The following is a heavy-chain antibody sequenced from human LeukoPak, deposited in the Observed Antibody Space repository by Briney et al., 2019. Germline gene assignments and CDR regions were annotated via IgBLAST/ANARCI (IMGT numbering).Heavy chain of an antibody. Sequence: GGSLRLSCAASGFTFSSYGVHWVRQAPGKGLEWVAFIRYDGSNKYYGDSVKARFTISRDNSKNTLYLQMNSLRAEDTAVYYCAKRYGDYGTFDYWGQGTLVTVSS. CDR2: IRYDGSNK. CDR3: AKRYGDYGTFDY. D-gene: IGHD4-17*01. J-gene: IGHJ4*02. V-gene: IGHV3-30*02. CDR1: GFTFSSYG.